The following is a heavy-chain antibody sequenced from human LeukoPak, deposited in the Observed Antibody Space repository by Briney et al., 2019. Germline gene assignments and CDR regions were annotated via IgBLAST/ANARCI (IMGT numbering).Heavy chain of an antibody. J-gene: IGHJ4*02. Sequence: SETLSLTCAVYGGSFTGYYWSWIRQPPGKGLEWIGEINHSGSTNYNPSLKSRVTISVDTSKNQFSLKLSSVTAADSALYFCARGTLLNYFDYWDQGALVTVSS. V-gene: IGHV4-34*01. CDR2: INHSGST. CDR1: GGSFTGYY. CDR3: ARGTLLNYFDY.